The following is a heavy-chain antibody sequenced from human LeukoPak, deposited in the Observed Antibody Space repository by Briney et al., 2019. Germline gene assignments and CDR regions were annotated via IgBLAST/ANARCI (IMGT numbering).Heavy chain of an antibody. V-gene: IGHV4-39*07. Sequence: SETLSLTCTVSGGSISSSSYYWGWIRQPPGKGLEWIGNIYYSGSTYYNPSLKSRVTISVDTSKNQFSLKLSSVTAADTAVYYCARVFMGIDYWGQGTLVTVSS. CDR2: IYYSGST. CDR3: ARVFMGIDY. D-gene: IGHD7-27*01. CDR1: GGSISSSSYY. J-gene: IGHJ4*02.